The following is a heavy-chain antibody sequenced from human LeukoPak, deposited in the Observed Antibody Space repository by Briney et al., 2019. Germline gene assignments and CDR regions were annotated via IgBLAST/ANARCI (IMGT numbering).Heavy chain of an antibody. D-gene: IGHD2-2*01. Sequence: PGGSLTLSCTASLFTFSDYSMSWVRQAPGAGLAWVSAISPAGDSTTDADSVKGRFTISRDNSKSTLYLQMNGLTAEDTALYYCARRLVTAGITDFFDSWGQGTLVSVSS. CDR1: LFTFSDYS. CDR3: ARRLVTAGITDFFDS. V-gene: IGHV3-23*01. CDR2: ISPAGDST. J-gene: IGHJ4*02.